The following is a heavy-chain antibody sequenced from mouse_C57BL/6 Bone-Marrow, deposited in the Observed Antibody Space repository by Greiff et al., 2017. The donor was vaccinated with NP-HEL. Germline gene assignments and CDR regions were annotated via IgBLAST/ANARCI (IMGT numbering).Heavy chain of an antibody. V-gene: IGHV2-2*01. CDR2: IWSGGST. J-gene: IGHJ3*01. CDR3: ARTRGGAY. CDR1: GFSLTSYG. Sequence: VMLVESGPGLVQPSQSLSITCTVSGFSLTSYGVHWVRQSPGKGLEWLGVIWSGGSTDYNAAFISRLSISKDNSKSQVFFKMNSLQADDTAIYYCARTRGGAYWGQGTLVTVSA.